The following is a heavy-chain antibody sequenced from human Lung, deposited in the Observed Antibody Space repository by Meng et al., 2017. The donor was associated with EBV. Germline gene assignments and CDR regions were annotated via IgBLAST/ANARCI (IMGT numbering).Heavy chain of an antibody. D-gene: IGHD1-26*01. CDR2: TYYRSKWYN. Sequence: QVQLQQSGPGLVKPSQTLSLTRAIPGDSVSSNSAAWNWIRQSPSRGLEWLGRTYYRSKWYNDYAVSVKSRISINSDTSKNQFSLQLNSVTPEDTAVYYCARDGGSYYRELISWGQGTLVTVSS. CDR3: ARDGGSYYRELIS. CDR1: GDSVSSNSAA. V-gene: IGHV6-1*01. J-gene: IGHJ4*02.